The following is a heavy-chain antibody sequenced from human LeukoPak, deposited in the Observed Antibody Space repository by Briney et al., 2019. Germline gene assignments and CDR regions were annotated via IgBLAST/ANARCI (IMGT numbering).Heavy chain of an antibody. J-gene: IGHJ3*02. CDR2: IYYSGST. CDR1: GGSISSGGYY. V-gene: IGHV4-31*03. D-gene: IGHD1-26*01. CDR3: SSESVVSYYAFDI. Sequence: KPSETLSLTCTVSGGSISSGGYYWSWIRQHPGKGLEWIGYIYYSGSTYYNPSLKSRVTISVDTSKNQFSLKLSSVTAADTAVYYCSSESVVSYYAFDIWGHGTMVTVSS.